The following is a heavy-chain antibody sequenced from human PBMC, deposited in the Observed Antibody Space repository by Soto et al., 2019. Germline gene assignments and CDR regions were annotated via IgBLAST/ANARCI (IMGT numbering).Heavy chain of an antibody. J-gene: IGHJ6*02. D-gene: IGHD3-10*01. CDR2: IGTAGDT. CDR1: GFTFSSYD. CDR3: ARGAHVPYGSGSYYYYYYGMDV. Sequence: GGSLRLSCAASGFTFSSYDMHWVRQATGKGLEWVSAIGTAGDTYYPGSVKGRFTISRENAKNSLYLQMNSLRAGDTAVYYCARGAHVPYGSGSYYYYYYGMDVWGHGTTVTVSS. V-gene: IGHV3-13*01.